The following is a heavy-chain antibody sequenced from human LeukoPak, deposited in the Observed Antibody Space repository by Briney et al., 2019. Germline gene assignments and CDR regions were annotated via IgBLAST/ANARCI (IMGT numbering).Heavy chain of an antibody. Sequence: GGSLRLSCAASGFTFSSYAMHWVCQAPGKGLEWVAVISYDGSNKYYADSVKGRFTISRDNSKNTLYLQMNSLRAEDTAVYYCARPLIVVVINDAFDIWGQGTMVTVSS. V-gene: IGHV3-30-3*01. CDR2: ISYDGSNK. J-gene: IGHJ3*02. D-gene: IGHD3-22*01. CDR1: GFTFSSYA. CDR3: ARPLIVVVINDAFDI.